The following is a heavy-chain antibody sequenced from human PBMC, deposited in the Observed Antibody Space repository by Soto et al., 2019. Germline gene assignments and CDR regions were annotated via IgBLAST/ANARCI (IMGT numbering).Heavy chain of an antibody. CDR3: ARGSGDFWSAYYNPGYFAY. D-gene: IGHD3-3*01. J-gene: IGHJ4*02. CDR1: GYTFTNYD. CDR2: MNPNSGKI. Sequence: ASVKVSCKASGYTFTNYDINWVRQATGQGPEYMGWMNPNSGKIGYVQKFQGWVTMTRDTSISTAYMELSRLRSDDTAVYYCARGSGDFWSAYYNPGYFAYWGQGTLVTVSS. V-gene: IGHV1-8*01.